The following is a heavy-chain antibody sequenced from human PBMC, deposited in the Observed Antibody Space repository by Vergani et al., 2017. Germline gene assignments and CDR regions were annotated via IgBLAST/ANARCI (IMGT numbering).Heavy chain of an antibody. J-gene: IGHJ6*03. CDR2: IYYSGST. D-gene: IGHD3-10*01. V-gene: IGHV4-39*07. CDR1: GGSISSSSYY. CDR3: ARGVAGSGIYYYYYYMDV. Sequence: QLQLQESGPGLVKPSETLSLTCTVSGGSISSSSYYWGWIRQPPGKGLEWMGYIYYSGSTYYNPSLKSRVTRSVDTSKNQFSLKLSSVTAADTAVYYCARGVAGSGIYYYYYYMDVWGKGTTVTVSS.